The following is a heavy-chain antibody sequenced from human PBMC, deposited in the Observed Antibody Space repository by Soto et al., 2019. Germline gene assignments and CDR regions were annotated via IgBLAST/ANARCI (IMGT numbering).Heavy chain of an antibody. CDR3: ARLPRVGDGGMDV. V-gene: IGHV4-34*01. Sequence: PSETLSVTSAVYGGSFSGYYWSWIRQPPGKGLEWIGEINHSGSTNYNPSLKSRVTISVDTSKNQFSLKLSSVTAADTAVYYCARLPRVGDGGMDVWGQGTTVT. CDR1: GGSFSGYY. D-gene: IGHD3-10*01. CDR2: INHSGST. J-gene: IGHJ6*02.